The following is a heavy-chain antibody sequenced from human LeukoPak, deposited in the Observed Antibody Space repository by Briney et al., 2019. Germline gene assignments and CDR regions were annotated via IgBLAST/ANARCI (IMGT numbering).Heavy chain of an antibody. CDR1: GGSISRSNW. J-gene: IGHJ4*02. CDR3: ARALTTVTQYYFDY. CDR2: IYHSGST. D-gene: IGHD4-17*01. Sequence: PSGTLSLTCAVSGGSISRSNWWSWVRQPPGKGLEWIGEIYHSGSTYYNPSLKSRVNISVDKSKNQFSLKLSSVTAADTAVYYCARALTTVTQYYFDYWGQGTLVTVSS. V-gene: IGHV4-4*02.